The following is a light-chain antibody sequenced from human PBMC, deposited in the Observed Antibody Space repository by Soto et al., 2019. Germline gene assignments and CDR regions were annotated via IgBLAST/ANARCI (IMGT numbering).Light chain of an antibody. J-gene: IGLJ1*01. V-gene: IGLV2-14*01. CDR1: ISDIGGYEY. Sequence: QSALAQPASVSVSPGQSITISCTGTISDIGGYEYVSWYQQHPGKAPRLMIYEVTYRPSGVSNRFSGSKSGSTASLTISGLQAEDEADYYCSSYTDSSTLGLYVFGTGTKVTVL. CDR3: SSYTDSSTLGLYV. CDR2: EVT.